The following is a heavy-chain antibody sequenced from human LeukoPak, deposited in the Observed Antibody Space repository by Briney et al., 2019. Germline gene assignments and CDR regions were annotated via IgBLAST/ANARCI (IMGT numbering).Heavy chain of an antibody. CDR2: IWYDGSNK. CDR1: GLTFSSYG. Sequence: GSSLRLSCAASGLTFSSYGMHWVRQAPGKGLEGVAVIWYDGSNKYYADSVKGRFTISRDNSKNTLYLQMNSLRAEDSAVYYCARGTTDDAFDIWGQGAMVTVSS. J-gene: IGHJ3*02. D-gene: IGHD1-14*01. V-gene: IGHV3-33*01. CDR3: ARGTTDDAFDI.